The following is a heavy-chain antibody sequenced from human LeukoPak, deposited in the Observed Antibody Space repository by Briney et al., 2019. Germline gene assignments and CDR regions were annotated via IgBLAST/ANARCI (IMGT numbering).Heavy chain of an antibody. V-gene: IGHV3-11*01. CDR2: ISSSGSTI. CDR1: GFTFSDYY. CDR3: AKSPSTGSYRFDY. Sequence: GGSLRLSCAASGFTFSDYYMSWIRQAPGKGLEWVSYISSSGSTIYYADSVKGRFTISRDNSKNTLCLQMNSLRAEDTAVYYCAKSPSTGSYRFDYWGQGTLVTVSS. J-gene: IGHJ4*02. D-gene: IGHD3-16*02.